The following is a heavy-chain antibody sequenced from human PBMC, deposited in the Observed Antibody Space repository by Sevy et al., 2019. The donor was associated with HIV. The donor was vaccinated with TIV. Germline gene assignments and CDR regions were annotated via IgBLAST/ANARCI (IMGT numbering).Heavy chain of an antibody. D-gene: IGHD6-13*01. Sequence: ASVKVSCKASGYTFTSYGISWVRQAPGQGLEWMGWISPYNGKTNYAQKLQGRVTMTTDTSTSTAYMELSSLRSDDTAVYYCVRVPAAAGTRGYFDYWGQGTLVTVSS. CDR2: ISPYNGKT. J-gene: IGHJ4*02. CDR1: GYTFTSYG. CDR3: VRVPAAAGTRGYFDY. V-gene: IGHV1-18*01.